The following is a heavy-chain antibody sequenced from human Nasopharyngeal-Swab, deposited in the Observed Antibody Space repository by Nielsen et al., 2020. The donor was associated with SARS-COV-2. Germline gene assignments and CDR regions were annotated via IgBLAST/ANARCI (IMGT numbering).Heavy chain of an antibody. J-gene: IGHJ4*02. CDR2: INPSGGST. Sequence: ASVKVSCKASGYTFTSYYMHWVRQAPGQGLEWMGIINPSGGSTSYAQKFQGRVTMTRDTSTSTVYMELSSPRSEDTAVYYCARAGICGGDCYTFDYWGQGTLVTVSS. CDR3: ARAGICGGDCYTFDY. V-gene: IGHV1-46*01. D-gene: IGHD2-21*02. CDR1: GYTFTSYY.